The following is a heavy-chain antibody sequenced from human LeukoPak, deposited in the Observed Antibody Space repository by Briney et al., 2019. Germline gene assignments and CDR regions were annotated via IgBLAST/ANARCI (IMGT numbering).Heavy chain of an antibody. D-gene: IGHD2-15*01. Sequence: SETLSLFCTVSGGSISGYHWSWMREPPGGGVEWIGYIYYGGRTNYSPSLKRRVTISVDTSKNQFSPKLRSVPAADPAVYYCARSGYRCSPFDYWGEGAL. CDR3: ARSGYRCSPFDY. CDR1: GGSISGYH. V-gene: IGHV4-59*01. J-gene: IGHJ4*02. CDR2: IYYGGRT.